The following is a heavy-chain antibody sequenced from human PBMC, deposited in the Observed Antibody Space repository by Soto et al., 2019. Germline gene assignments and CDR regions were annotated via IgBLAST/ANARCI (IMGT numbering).Heavy chain of an antibody. D-gene: IGHD3-3*01. Sequence: EVQLVESGGGLVKPGGSLRLSCAASGFTFSNAWMNWVRQAPGKGLEWVGRIKSKTDGGTTDYAAPVKGRFTISRDDSKNTLYLQRNSLKTEDTAVYYCTTDQKYYDFWSGYFRGDYFDYWGQGTLVTVSS. CDR2: IKSKTDGGTT. CDR1: GFTFSNAW. J-gene: IGHJ4*02. CDR3: TTDQKYYDFWSGYFRGDYFDY. V-gene: IGHV3-15*07.